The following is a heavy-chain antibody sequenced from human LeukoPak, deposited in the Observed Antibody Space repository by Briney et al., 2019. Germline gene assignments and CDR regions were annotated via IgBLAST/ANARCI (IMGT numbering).Heavy chain of an antibody. D-gene: IGHD3-22*01. CDR1: GFTVSSNY. J-gene: IGHJ4*02. Sequence: PGGSLRLSCAASGFTVSSNYMSWVRQAPGKGLEWVSVIYSGGSTYYADSMKGRFTISRDNSKNTLYLQMNSLRAEDTAVYYCARMGYYYSIPTFFDYWGQGTLVTVSS. V-gene: IGHV3-66*02. CDR3: ARMGYYYSIPTFFDY. CDR2: IYSGGST.